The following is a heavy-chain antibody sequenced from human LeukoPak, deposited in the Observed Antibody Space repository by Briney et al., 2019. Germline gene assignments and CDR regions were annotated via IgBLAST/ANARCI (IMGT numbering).Heavy chain of an antibody. D-gene: IGHD2/OR15-2a*01. CDR3: ATGYYEPFAT. J-gene: IGHJ5*02. V-gene: IGHV4-59*01. CDR2: ISDTGKT. CDR1: GASLSSYY. Sequence: SETLSLTRIVSGASLSSYYWDWLRPTPGKGLEWIGYISDTGKTEYNPSLRSRVSISLHTYKKHFSLRLRSVTAADSAVYYCATGYYEPFATWGPGILVTVSS.